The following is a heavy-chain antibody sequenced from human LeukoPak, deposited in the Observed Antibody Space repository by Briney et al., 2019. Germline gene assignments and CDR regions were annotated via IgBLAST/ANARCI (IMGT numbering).Heavy chain of an antibody. D-gene: IGHD3-10*01. CDR3: ARDYNRRQEVGY. CDR1: GYSFTTYG. CDR2: ISANNNNT. J-gene: IGHJ4*02. V-gene: IGHV1-18*01. Sequence: GASVKVSCKASGYSFTTYGISWVRQAPGQGLEWMGWISANNNNTDNVQKLRGRVTMTTDTSTSTAYMELRSLRSDDTAVYYCARDYNRRQEVGYWGQGTLVTVSS.